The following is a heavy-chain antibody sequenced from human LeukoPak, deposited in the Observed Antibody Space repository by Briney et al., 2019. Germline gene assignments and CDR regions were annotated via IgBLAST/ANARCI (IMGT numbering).Heavy chain of an antibody. V-gene: IGHV4-39*07. CDR2: VYYTGDT. CDR1: GGSISSSTYY. J-gene: IGHJ4*02. Sequence: SETLSLTCSVSGGSISSSTYYWGWIRQPPGKGLEWIGSVYYTGDTYYNPSLKSRVTISVDRSKNQFSLKLSSVTAADTAVYYCARAQGDSSGTLLLDYFDYWGQGTLVTVSS. CDR3: ARAQGDSSGTLLLDYFDY. D-gene: IGHD3-22*01.